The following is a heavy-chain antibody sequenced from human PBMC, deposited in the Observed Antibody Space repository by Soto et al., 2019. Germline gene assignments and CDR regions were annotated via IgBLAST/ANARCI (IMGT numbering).Heavy chain of an antibody. Sequence: GASVKVSCKASGYTFTSYAMHWVRQAPGQRLEWMGWINAGNGNTKYSQKFQGRVTITRDTSASTAYMELSSLRSEDTAVYYCARMYYYDSSGPGSRVGMDVWGQGTTVTVSS. CDR2: INAGNGNT. V-gene: IGHV1-3*01. D-gene: IGHD3-22*01. CDR3: ARMYYYDSSGPGSRVGMDV. CDR1: GYTFTSYA. J-gene: IGHJ6*02.